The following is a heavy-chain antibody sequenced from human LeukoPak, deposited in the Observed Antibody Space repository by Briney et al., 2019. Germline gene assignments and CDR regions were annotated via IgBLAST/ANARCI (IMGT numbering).Heavy chain of an antibody. Sequence: ASVKVSCKASGYALTSYGISWVRQAPGEGREWMGWISAYNGNTNYAQKLQGRVTMTTATSTSPAYLELRSLRSDDTAVYYCARDLQEEQWLVPSYWGQGTLVTVSS. D-gene: IGHD6-19*01. CDR1: GYALTSYG. CDR2: ISAYNGNT. V-gene: IGHV1-18*04. J-gene: IGHJ4*02. CDR3: ARDLQEEQWLVPSY.